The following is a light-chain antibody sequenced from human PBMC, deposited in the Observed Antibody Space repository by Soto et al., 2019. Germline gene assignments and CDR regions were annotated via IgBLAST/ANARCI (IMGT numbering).Light chain of an antibody. CDR2: WSS. CDR1: QSLLYTTSNKSY. V-gene: IGKV4-1*01. CDR3: QQYYTTPYT. J-gene: IGKJ2*01. Sequence: DIVLTQSPDSLAVSLGERATINCKSSQSLLYTTSNKSYLAWYQQKPGQPPKLLFYWSSTRESGVPDRFRGGESGTDFTLTISSLQAEDVAVYFCQQYYTTPYTFGQGTKLEI.